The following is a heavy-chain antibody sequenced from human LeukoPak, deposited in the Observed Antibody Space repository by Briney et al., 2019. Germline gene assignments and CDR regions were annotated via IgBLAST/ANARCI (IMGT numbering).Heavy chain of an antibody. CDR2: IWYDGSNK. Sequence: LPGRSLRLSCAASGFTFSSYGMHWVRQAPGKGLEWVAVIWYDGSNKYYADSVKGRFTISRDNSKNTLYLQMNSLRAEDTAVYYCAIDGEQQLVLYYYYMDVWGKGTTVTVYS. V-gene: IGHV3-33*01. CDR1: GFTFSSYG. CDR3: AIDGEQQLVLYYYYMDV. D-gene: IGHD6-13*01. J-gene: IGHJ6*03.